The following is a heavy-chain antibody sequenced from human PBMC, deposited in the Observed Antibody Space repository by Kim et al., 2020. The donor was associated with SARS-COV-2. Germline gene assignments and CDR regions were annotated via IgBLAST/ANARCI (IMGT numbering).Heavy chain of an antibody. V-gene: IGHV3-30*02. J-gene: IGHJ4*02. Sequence: ADAVKGRFTISRDNSKNTLYLQMNSLRAEDTAMYYCAKGRIAVAGTPMNYWGQGTLVTVSS. CDR3: AKGRIAVAGTPMNY. D-gene: IGHD6-19*01.